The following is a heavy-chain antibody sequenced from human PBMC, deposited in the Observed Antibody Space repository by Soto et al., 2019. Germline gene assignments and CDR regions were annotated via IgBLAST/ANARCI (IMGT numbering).Heavy chain of an antibody. CDR1: GFTFSYYW. J-gene: IGHJ3*01. D-gene: IGHD2-21*02. Sequence: GGSLRLSCAAPGFTFSYYWMHWVRQAPGHGLVSVSRIHSDGSSTTYADSVKGRFTISRDNAKNTLYLQMNSLRAEDTAVYYCARGDRGAFDLWGQGTMVTVSS. CDR2: IHSDGSST. V-gene: IGHV3-74*01. CDR3: ARGDRGAFDL.